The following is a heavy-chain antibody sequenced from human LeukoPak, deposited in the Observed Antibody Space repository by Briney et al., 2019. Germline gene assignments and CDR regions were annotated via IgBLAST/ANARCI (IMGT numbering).Heavy chain of an antibody. CDR1: GGSISSSSYY. Sequence: SETLSLTCTVSGGSISSSSYYWGWIRQPPGKGLEWIGSIYYSGSTYYNPSLKSRVTISVDTSKNQFSLKLSSVTAADTAVYYCARERWDYGACLFGYWGQGTLVTVSS. V-gene: IGHV4-39*02. CDR3: ARERWDYGACLFGY. J-gene: IGHJ4*02. CDR2: IYYSGST. D-gene: IGHD3-16*01.